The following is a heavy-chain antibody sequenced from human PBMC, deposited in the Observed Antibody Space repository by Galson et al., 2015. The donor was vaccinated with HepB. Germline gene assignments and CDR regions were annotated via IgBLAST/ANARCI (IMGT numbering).Heavy chain of an antibody. CDR1: GGTFSSYA. J-gene: IGHJ4*02. D-gene: IGHD1-26*01. CDR2: IIPILGIA. V-gene: IGHV1-69*04. CDR3: ASLPVGATTGPFDY. Sequence: SVKVSCKASGGTFSSYAISWVRQAPGQGLEWMGRIIPILGIANYAQKFQGRVTITADKSTSTAYMELSSLRSEDTAVYYCASLPVGATTGPFDYWGQGTLVTVSS.